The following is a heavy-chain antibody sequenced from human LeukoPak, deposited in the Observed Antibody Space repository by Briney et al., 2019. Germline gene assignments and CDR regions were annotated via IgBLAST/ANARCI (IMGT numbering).Heavy chain of an antibody. D-gene: IGHD6-19*01. CDR2: IVVGSGNT. CDR3: AADPAVAGRIGRDYFDY. Sequence: GTSVKVSCKASGFTFTSSAVQWVRQARGQRLEWIGWIVVGSGNTNYAQKFQERVTITRDMSTSTAYMELSSLRSEDTAVYYCAADPAVAGRIGRDYFDYWGQGTLVTVSS. CDR1: GFTFTSSA. V-gene: IGHV1-58*01. J-gene: IGHJ4*02.